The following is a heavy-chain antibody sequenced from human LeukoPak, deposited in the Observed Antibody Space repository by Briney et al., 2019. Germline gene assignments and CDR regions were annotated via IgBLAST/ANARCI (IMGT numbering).Heavy chain of an antibody. Sequence: PSETLSPTCAVYGGSFSGYYWSWLRQPPGKGLEWIGEINHSGSTNYNPSLKSRITISVDTSKNQFSLKLISVTAADTAVYYCARKASIRGGFHWGQGTLVTVSS. V-gene: IGHV4-34*01. CDR3: ARKASIRGGFH. D-gene: IGHD2-2*01. CDR1: GGSFSGYY. J-gene: IGHJ4*02. CDR2: INHSGST.